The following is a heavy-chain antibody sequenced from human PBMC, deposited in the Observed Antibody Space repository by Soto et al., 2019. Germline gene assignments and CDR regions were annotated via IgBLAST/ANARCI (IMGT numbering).Heavy chain of an antibody. CDR1: GFTFSIYG. Sequence: QVQLVESGGGVVQPGRSLRLSCAASGFTFSIYGMHWVRQAPGKGLEWVAAISYDGSDKYYGDSVKGRFTISRDNSKNKLYLQMNRLRAEDTAVYYCTKLRNVQRFLEWWSGMEVGGRGTTVAVSS. CDR3: TKLRNVQRFLEWWSGMEV. CDR2: ISYDGSDK. J-gene: IGHJ6*02. D-gene: IGHD3-3*01. V-gene: IGHV3-30*18.